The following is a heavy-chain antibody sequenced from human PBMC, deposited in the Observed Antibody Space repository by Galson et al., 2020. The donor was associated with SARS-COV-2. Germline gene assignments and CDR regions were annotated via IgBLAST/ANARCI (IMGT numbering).Heavy chain of an antibody. Sequence: SETLSLTCTFSGGPISTYYMTWVRQPAGRGLEWIGRVYNSGNSNYNPSLKSRVTMSLDTSKNQFFLNLRSVTAADTAVYYCATLVGPTSQEYFDYWGQGTLVTVSS. CDR1: GGPISTYY. V-gene: IGHV4-4*07. J-gene: IGHJ4*02. D-gene: IGHD1-26*01. CDR2: VYNSGNS. CDR3: ATLVGPTSQEYFDY.